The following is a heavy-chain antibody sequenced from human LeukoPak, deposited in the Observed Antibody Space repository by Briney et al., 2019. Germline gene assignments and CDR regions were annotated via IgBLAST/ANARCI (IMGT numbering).Heavy chain of an antibody. J-gene: IGHJ3*02. CDR2: IYYSGST. V-gene: IGHV4-59*01. D-gene: IGHD4-17*01. CDR1: GGSISSYY. CDR3: AREDYGDDGDAFDI. Sequence: SETLSLTCTVSGGSISSYYWSWIRQPPGKGLEWIGYIYYSGSTNYNPSRKSRVTISVDTSKNRFSLKLSSVTAADTAVYYCAREDYGDDGDAFDIWGQGTMVTVSS.